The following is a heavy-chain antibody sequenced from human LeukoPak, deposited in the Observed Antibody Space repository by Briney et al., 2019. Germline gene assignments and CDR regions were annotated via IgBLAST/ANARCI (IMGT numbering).Heavy chain of an antibody. Sequence: PGGSLRLSCAASGFTLSSYAMSWVRQAPGKGLEWVSAISGSGGSTYYADSVKGRFTISRDNSKNTLYLQMNSLRAEDTAVYFCARETLWRIYNEQWLTLDYWGQGTLVTVSS. CDR2: ISGSGGST. J-gene: IGHJ4*02. V-gene: IGHV3-23*01. CDR1: GFTLSSYA. CDR3: ARETLWRIYNEQWLTLDY. D-gene: IGHD6-19*01.